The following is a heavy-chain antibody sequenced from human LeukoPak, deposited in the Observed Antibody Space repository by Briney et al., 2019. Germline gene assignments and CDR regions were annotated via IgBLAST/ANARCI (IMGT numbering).Heavy chain of an antibody. D-gene: IGHD5-12*01. CDR1: GFTFADYA. Sequence: GRSLRLSCAASGFTFADYAMHWVRQAPGKGLEWVSGISWNSDSIGYADSVKGRYTISRDNAKNSLYLQMNSLRVEDTAVYYCARVIVATNTFDAFDIWGQGTMVTVSS. V-gene: IGHV3-9*01. J-gene: IGHJ3*02. CDR2: ISWNSDSI. CDR3: ARVIVATNTFDAFDI.